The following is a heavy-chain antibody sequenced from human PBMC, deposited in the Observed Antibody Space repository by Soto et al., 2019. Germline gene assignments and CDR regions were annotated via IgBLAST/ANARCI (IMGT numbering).Heavy chain of an antibody. D-gene: IGHD5-12*01. V-gene: IGHV3-7*01. CDR1: GFTFSSYW. CDR3: ARQNSGYDSTGWFDP. CDR2: IKRDGSEK. Sequence: PGGSLRLSCAASGFTFSSYWMSWVRQAPGKGLEWVANIKRDGSEKYYVDSVKGRFTISRDNAKNSLYLQMNSLRAEDTAVYYCARQNSGYDSTGWFDPWGQGTLVTVSS. J-gene: IGHJ5*02.